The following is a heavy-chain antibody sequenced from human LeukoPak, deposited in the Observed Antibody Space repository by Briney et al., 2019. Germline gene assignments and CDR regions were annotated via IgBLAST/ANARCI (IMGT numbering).Heavy chain of an antibody. CDR3: ARGMGIMAVAGRRWFDP. CDR1: GFTFSSYG. D-gene: IGHD6-19*01. V-gene: IGHV3-33*01. CDR2: IWYDGSNK. J-gene: IGHJ5*02. Sequence: PGGSLRLSCAASGFTFSSYGMHWVRQAPGKGLEWVALIWYDGSNKYYADSVKGRFTISRDNSKNTLYLQMNSLRAEDTAVYYCARGMGIMAVAGRRWFDPWGQGTLVTVSS.